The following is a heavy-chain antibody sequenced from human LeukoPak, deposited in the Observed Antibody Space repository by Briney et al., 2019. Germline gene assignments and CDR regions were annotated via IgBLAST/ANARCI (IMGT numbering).Heavy chain of an antibody. Sequence: TGGSLRLSCAASGFTFSSYWMSWVRQAPGKGLEWVANIKQDGSEKYYVDSVKGRFTISRDNAKNSLYPQMNSLRAEDTAVYYCAREGVAAVYYYYYYGMDVWGQGTTVTVSS. CDR2: IKQDGSEK. V-gene: IGHV3-7*01. CDR1: GFTFSSYW. D-gene: IGHD2-15*01. J-gene: IGHJ6*02. CDR3: AREGVAAVYYYYYYGMDV.